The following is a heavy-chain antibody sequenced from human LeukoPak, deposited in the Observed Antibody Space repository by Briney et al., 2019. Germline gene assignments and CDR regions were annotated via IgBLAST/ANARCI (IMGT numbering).Heavy chain of an antibody. Sequence: PGGSLRLSCTASGFTFSTQWMSWVRQALGKGLEWVANIRQDGSETQYVDSMKGRFTISRDNAKNTLYLQMNSLRAEDTALYYCAKEPASGSCFDYWGQGTLVTVSS. D-gene: IGHD3-10*01. V-gene: IGHV3-7*03. J-gene: IGHJ4*02. CDR3: AKEPASGSCFDY. CDR1: GFTFSTQW. CDR2: IRQDGSET.